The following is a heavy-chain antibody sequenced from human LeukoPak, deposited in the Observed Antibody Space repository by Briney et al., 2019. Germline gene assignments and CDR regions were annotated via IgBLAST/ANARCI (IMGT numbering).Heavy chain of an antibody. CDR1: GFTFSNYA. Sequence: GRSLRLSCATSGFTFSNYAIHWVRQAPGKGLEWVADISFDGDNEYYADSVRGRFMIARDNSKNTVYLQMNSLTIEDTAVYYCAREPSGNFGQLVSSAEYFQHWGQGTRVTVSS. CDR3: AREPSGNFGQLVSSAEYFQH. J-gene: IGHJ1*01. V-gene: IGHV3-30-3*01. D-gene: IGHD5/OR15-5a*01. CDR2: ISFDGDNE.